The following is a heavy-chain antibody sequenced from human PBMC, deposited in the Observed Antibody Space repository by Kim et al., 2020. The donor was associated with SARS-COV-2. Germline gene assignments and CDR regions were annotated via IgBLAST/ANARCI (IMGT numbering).Heavy chain of an antibody. D-gene: IGHD3-10*01. Sequence: KKYTGEVTMTRNTSISTAYMELSSLRSEDTAVYYCARGSRGVPFGDFDYWGQGTLVTVSS. CDR3: ARGSRGVPFGDFDY. V-gene: IGHV1-8*01. J-gene: IGHJ4*02.